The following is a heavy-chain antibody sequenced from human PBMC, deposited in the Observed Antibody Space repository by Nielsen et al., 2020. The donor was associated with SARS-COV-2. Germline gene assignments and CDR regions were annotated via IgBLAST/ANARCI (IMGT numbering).Heavy chain of an antibody. CDR2: ISYDGSNK. CDR3: AKESSVVVSSGAFDI. D-gene: IGHD2-2*01. CDR1: GFTFSSYG. Sequence: GESLKISCAASGFTFSSYGMHWVRQAPGKGLEWVAVISYDGSNKYYADSVKGRFTISRDNSKNTLYLQMNSLRAEDTAVYYCAKESSVVVSSGAFDIWGQGTMVTVSS. J-gene: IGHJ3*02. V-gene: IGHV3-30*18.